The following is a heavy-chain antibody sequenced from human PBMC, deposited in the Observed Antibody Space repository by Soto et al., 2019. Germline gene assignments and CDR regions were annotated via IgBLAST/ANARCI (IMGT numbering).Heavy chain of an antibody. CDR1: GFTFSSSW. D-gene: IGHD3-10*01. CDR3: ACLTMPRGPCGC. V-gene: IGHV3-74*03. CDR2: INSDGSTK. Sequence: EVQLVESGGGLVQPGGSLRLSCAASGFTFSSSWMHWVRQVPGKGLVWVSRINSDGSTKQYADSVRGRFTISRDNAKKPLFLEGNSLTIEATAVYFCACLTMPRGPCGCWGQGTLVTVSS. J-gene: IGHJ4*02.